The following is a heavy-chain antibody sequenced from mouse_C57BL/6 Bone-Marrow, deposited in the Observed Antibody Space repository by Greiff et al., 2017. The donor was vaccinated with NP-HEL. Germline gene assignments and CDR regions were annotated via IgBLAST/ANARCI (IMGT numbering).Heavy chain of an antibody. CDR3: AIGGGPAWFAY. V-gene: IGHV1-74*01. CDR1: GYTFTSYW. CDR2: IHPSDSDT. Sequence: QVQLQQPGAELVKPGASVKVSCKASGYTFTSYWMHWVKQRPGQGLEWIGRIHPSDSDTNYHQKFKGKATLTVDKSSSPAYMQRSSLTSEDSAVYYCAIGGGPAWFAYWGQGTLVTVSA. J-gene: IGHJ3*01.